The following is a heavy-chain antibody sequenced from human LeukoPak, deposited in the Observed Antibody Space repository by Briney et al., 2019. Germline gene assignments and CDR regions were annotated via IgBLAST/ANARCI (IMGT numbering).Heavy chain of an antibody. CDR3: ARGGVQLWLRSRDGNRDYFDY. V-gene: IGHV1-69*13. CDR2: IIPIFGTA. Sequence: SVKVSCKASGGTFSSYAISWVRQAPGQGLEWMGGIIPIFGTANYAQKFQGRVTITADESTSTVYMELSSLRSEDTAVYYCARGGVQLWLRSRDGNRDYFDYWGQGTLVTVSS. D-gene: IGHD5-18*01. CDR1: GGTFSSYA. J-gene: IGHJ4*02.